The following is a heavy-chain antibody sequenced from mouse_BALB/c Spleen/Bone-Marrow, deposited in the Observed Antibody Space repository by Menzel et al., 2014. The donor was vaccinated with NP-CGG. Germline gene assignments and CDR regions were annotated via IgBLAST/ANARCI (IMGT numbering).Heavy chain of an antibody. CDR2: ISIYSGNT. Sequence: VKLMESGPELVRPGVSVKISCKVSGYTFTDYPMHWVKQSHAKSLEWIGVISIYSGNTNYNQNFKGKATMTVDKSSSTVYMELARLTSEDSAIYHCARGFLGYFDYWGQGTTLTVSS. CDR3: ARGFLGYFDY. V-gene: IGHV1S137*01. J-gene: IGHJ2*01. CDR1: GYTFTDYP.